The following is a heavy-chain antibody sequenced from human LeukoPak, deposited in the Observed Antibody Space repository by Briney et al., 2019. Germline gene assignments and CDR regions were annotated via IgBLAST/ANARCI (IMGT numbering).Heavy chain of an antibody. Sequence: GGSLRLSCAASGFTFSSYAMHWVRQAPGKGLEWVAVISYDGGNKYYADSVKGRFTISRDNGKNSLYLEMNSVRPEDTAVYYCARDHKDWGVFDYWGQGTLVTVSS. J-gene: IGHJ4*02. CDR2: ISYDGGNK. CDR1: GFTFSSYA. D-gene: IGHD7-27*01. CDR3: ARDHKDWGVFDY. V-gene: IGHV3-30-3*01.